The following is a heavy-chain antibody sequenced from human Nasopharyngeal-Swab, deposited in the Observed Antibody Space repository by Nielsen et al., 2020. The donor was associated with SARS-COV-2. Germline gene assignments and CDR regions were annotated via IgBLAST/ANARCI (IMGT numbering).Heavy chain of an antibody. Sequence: GGSLRLSCAASGFPFEDYGMHWVRQVPGKGLEWVSGINWNGGSIGSADSVKGRFTISRDNAKNALYLQMNSLRPDDTALYYCAKGTGISVAAPLDSWGQGTLVTVSS. CDR1: GFPFEDYG. J-gene: IGHJ4*02. CDR2: INWNGGSI. CDR3: AKGTGISVAAPLDS. V-gene: IGHV3-9*01. D-gene: IGHD6-19*01.